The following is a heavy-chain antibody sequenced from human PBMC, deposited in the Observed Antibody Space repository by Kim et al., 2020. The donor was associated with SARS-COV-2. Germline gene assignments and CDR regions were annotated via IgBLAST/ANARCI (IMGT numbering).Heavy chain of an antibody. CDR2: IYYSGST. J-gene: IGHJ4*02. CDR1: GGSISSGGYY. Sequence: SETLSLTCTVSGGSISSGGYYWSWIRQHPGKGLEWIGYIYYSGSTYYNPSLKSRVTISVDTSKNQFSLKLSSVTAADTAVYYCARVTARQDYFDYWGQGTLVTVSS. CDR3: ARVTARQDYFDY. D-gene: IGHD6-6*01. V-gene: IGHV4-31*03.